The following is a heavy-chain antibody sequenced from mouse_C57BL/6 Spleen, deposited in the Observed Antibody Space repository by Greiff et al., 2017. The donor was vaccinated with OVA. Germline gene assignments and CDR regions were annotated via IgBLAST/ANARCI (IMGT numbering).Heavy chain of an antibody. CDR1: GYAFSSSW. CDR3: ASKDYSNSDY. V-gene: IGHV1-82*01. D-gene: IGHD2-5*01. CDR2: IYPGDGDT. Sequence: VKLQESGPELVKPGASVKISCKASGYAFSSSWMNWVKQRPGKGLEWIGRIYPGDGDTNYNGKFKGKATLTADKSSSTAYMQLSSLTSEDSAVYFCASKDYSNSDYWGQGTTLTVSS. J-gene: IGHJ2*01.